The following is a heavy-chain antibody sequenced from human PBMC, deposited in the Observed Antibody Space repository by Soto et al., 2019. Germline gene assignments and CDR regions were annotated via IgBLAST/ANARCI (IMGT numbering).Heavy chain of an antibody. Sequence: GGSLRLSCAASGFTFSSYAMHWVRQAPGKGLKWVAVISYDGSNKYYADSVKGRFTISRDNSKNTLYLQMNSLRAEDTAVYYCARARPAPLDYWGQGTLVTVSS. J-gene: IGHJ4*02. CDR1: GFTFSSYA. CDR2: ISYDGSNK. V-gene: IGHV3-30-3*01. CDR3: ARARPAPLDY. D-gene: IGHD6-6*01.